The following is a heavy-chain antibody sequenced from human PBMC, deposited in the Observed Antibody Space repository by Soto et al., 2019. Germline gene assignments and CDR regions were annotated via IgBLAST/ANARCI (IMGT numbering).Heavy chain of an antibody. D-gene: IGHD5-18*01. CDR1: GDSVSSNSAA. Sequence: KQSQTLSLTCAISGDSVSSNSAAWNWIRQSPSRGLEWLGRTYYRSKWYNDYAVSVKSRITINPDTSKNQFSLQLNSVTPEDTAVYYCAKEAVQLWTPNEALNWYDPWGQGTLVTVSS. CDR3: AKEAVQLWTPNEALNWYDP. V-gene: IGHV6-1*01. CDR2: TYYRSKWYN. J-gene: IGHJ5*02.